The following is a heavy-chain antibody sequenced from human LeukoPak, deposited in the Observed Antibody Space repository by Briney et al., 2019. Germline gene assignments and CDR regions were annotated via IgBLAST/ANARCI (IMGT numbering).Heavy chain of an antibody. D-gene: IGHD1-26*01. V-gene: IGHV4-61*08. Sequence: SETLSLTCTVSGGSISSGGYYWSWIRQPPGKGLEWIGYIYYSGSTNYNPSLKSRVTISVDTSKNQFSLKLSSVTAADTAVYYCARVRQRVGATVWGQGTLVTVSS. CDR3: ARVRQRVGATV. CDR2: IYYSGST. J-gene: IGHJ4*02. CDR1: GGSISSGGYY.